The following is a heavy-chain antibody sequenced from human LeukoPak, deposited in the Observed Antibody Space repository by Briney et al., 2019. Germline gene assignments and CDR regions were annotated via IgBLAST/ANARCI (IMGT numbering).Heavy chain of an antibody. CDR1: GFIFSSFG. V-gene: IGHV3-33*01. Sequence: GGSLRLSCAASGFIFSSFGMQWVHQAPGKGLDWVAGIWYDGSNRNYADSVKGRFTISRDNSKNTLFLQMDSLRAEDTAVYYCGRVFCGGNCYSPPLPDYWGQGTLVTVSA. D-gene: IGHD2-21*02. CDR3: GRVFCGGNCYSPPLPDY. CDR2: IWYDGSNR. J-gene: IGHJ4*02.